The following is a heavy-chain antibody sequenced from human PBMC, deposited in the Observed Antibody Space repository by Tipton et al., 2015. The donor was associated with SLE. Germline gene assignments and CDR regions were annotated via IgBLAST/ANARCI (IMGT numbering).Heavy chain of an antibody. V-gene: IGHV4-59*11. CDR2: IYCSGST. Sequence: TLSLTCTVSGGSISSHYWSWIRQPPGKGLEWIGYIYCSGSTNYNPSLKSRVTISVDTSKNQFSLKLSSVTAADTAVYYCASLGYCSSTSCSDYWGQGTLVTVSS. D-gene: IGHD2-2*01. CDR3: ASLGYCSSTSCSDY. J-gene: IGHJ4*02. CDR1: GGSISSHY.